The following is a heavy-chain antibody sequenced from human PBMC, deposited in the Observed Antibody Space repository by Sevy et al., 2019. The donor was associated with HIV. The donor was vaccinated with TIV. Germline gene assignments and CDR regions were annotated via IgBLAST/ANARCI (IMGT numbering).Heavy chain of an antibody. V-gene: IGHV3-23*01. CDR3: ALVGCSKPHAY. J-gene: IGHJ4*02. D-gene: IGHD1-26*01. CDR1: GFDFSIYS. Sequence: GGSLRLSCAASGFDFSIYSMSWVRQAPGKGLEWVSTLSFGCGKINYADSVKGRFTISRDNSKSSVYLQMNNMRVEDTAVYYCALVGCSKPHAYWGQGTLVTVSS. CDR2: LSFGCGKI.